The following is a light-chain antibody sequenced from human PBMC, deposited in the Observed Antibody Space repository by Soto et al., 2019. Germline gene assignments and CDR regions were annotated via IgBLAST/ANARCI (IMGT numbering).Light chain of an antibody. CDR3: ASYASSVTYV. J-gene: IGLJ1*01. V-gene: IGLV2-8*01. Sequence: QSVLTQPPSASGSPGQSVAISCTGTSSDVGGYNYVSWYQLHPGKAPKLMIHEVSERPSGVSNRFSGSKSGNTASLTISGLQAEDEADYYCASYASSVTYVFGSGTKVTVL. CDR2: EVS. CDR1: SSDVGGYNY.